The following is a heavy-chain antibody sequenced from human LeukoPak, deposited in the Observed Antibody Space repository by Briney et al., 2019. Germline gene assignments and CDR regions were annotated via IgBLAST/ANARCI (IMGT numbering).Heavy chain of an antibody. J-gene: IGHJ4*02. CDR1: GFSFTTYA. CDR2: SCGSGGTT. D-gene: IGHD2-2*01. CDR3: VKARGHPMPSYFFDQ. Sequence: QPGGSLRLSCAASGFSFTTYAMGWVRQVPGKGLEWVSSCGSGGTTYYAASVKGRFTISRDSSKNTVSLQLNTLRAEDSAVYYCVKARGHPMPSYFFDQWGQGSLVTVSS. V-gene: IGHV3-23*01.